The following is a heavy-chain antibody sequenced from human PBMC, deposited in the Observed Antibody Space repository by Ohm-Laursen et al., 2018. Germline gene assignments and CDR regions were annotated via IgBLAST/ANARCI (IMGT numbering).Heavy chain of an antibody. Sequence: ETLSLTCAVYGGSFSGYCWNWIRQPPGKGLEWIGEINHSRSTKYNSSFKSRVTISVDTSKNQFSLKLSSVTAADTAVYYCARGFSGWWGRIDYWGQGILVTVSS. V-gene: IGHV4-34*01. J-gene: IGHJ4*02. CDR2: INHSRST. CDR3: ARGFSGWWGRIDY. CDR1: GGSFSGYC. D-gene: IGHD6-19*01.